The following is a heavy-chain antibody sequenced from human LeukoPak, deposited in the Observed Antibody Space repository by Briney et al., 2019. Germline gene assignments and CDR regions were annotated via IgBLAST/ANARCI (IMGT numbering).Heavy chain of an antibody. CDR2: INHSGST. V-gene: IGHV4-34*01. CDR3: ARVPRGYYDSSGYYYYYYYMDV. CDR1: GFTFSSYS. Sequence: PGGSLRLSCAASGFTFSSYSMNWVRQPPGKGLEWIGEINHSGSTNYNPSLKSRVTISVDTSKNQFSLKLSSVTAADTAAYYCARVPRGYYDSSGYYYYYYYMDVWGKGTTVTVSS. J-gene: IGHJ6*03. D-gene: IGHD3-22*01.